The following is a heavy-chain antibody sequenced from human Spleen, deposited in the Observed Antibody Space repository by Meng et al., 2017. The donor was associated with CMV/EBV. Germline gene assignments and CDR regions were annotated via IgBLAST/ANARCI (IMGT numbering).Heavy chain of an antibody. Sequence: SCKSSGYSFPAYGVSWVRQAPGQGLEWMGWISTYNGNTNYALKFQGRVSMTTNTYTSTAYMELGSLRSDDTAVYYCARDRNTLRWFDPWGQGTLVTVSS. V-gene: IGHV1-18*01. CDR1: GYSFPAYG. CDR2: ISTYNGNT. CDR3: ARDRNTLRWFDP. J-gene: IGHJ5*02.